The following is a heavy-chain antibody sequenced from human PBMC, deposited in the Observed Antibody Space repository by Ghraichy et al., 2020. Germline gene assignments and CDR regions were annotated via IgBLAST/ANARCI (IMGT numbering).Heavy chain of an antibody. CDR3: ATLTSGWTGQNY. J-gene: IGHJ4*02. Sequence: SETLSLSCTVSDGSIRDYFWSWIRQPPGKGLEWIGYIYYTGSTNYSPSLESRVTMSIDTSKNQFSLKLNSVTAADTAVYYCATLTSGWTGQNYWGQGSLVTVSS. CDR1: DGSIRDYF. D-gene: IGHD6-19*01. V-gene: IGHV4-59*01. CDR2: IYYTGST.